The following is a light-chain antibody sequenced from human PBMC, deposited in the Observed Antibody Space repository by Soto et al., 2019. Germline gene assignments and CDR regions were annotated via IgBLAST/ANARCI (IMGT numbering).Light chain of an antibody. CDR3: AAWDDSLNALV. CDR2: SNN. V-gene: IGLV1-44*01. CDR1: SSNIGSNT. J-gene: IGLJ2*01. Sequence: SVVTQPPSACGAPGQSVTISCSGSSSNIGSNTVNWYQQLPGTAPKLLIYSNNQRPSGVPDRFSGSKSGTSASLAISGLQSEDEADYYCAAWDDSLNALVFGGGTKVTVL.